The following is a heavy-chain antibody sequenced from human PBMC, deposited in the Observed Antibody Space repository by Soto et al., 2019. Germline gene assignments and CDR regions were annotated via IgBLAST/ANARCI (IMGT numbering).Heavy chain of an antibody. CDR3: ARLRASSWYMGGYLDY. J-gene: IGHJ4*02. V-gene: IGHV3-11*06. CDR1: GFTFSDYY. CDR2: IVIGSDYT. Sequence: GGSLRLSCTASGFTFSDYYMSWIRQAPGKGLEWVSYIVIGSDYTNYADSVKGRFTISRDNAKNSLYLEINSLRAEDTAVYYCARLRASSWYMGGYLDYWGQGTLVTVSS. D-gene: IGHD6-13*01.